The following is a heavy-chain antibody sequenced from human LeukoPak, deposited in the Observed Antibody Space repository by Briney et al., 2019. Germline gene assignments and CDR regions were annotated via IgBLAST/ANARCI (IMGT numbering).Heavy chain of an antibody. D-gene: IGHD3-22*01. Sequence: SETLSLTCTVSGGSTSSYYWSWIRQPPGKGLEWIGEINHSGSTNYNPSLKRRVTISVDTSKNKFSLKLSSVTAADTAVYYCARGTGSYYYDSSFSPWGQGTLVTVSS. J-gene: IGHJ5*02. V-gene: IGHV4-34*01. CDR1: GGSTSSYY. CDR3: ARGTGSYYYDSSFSP. CDR2: INHSGST.